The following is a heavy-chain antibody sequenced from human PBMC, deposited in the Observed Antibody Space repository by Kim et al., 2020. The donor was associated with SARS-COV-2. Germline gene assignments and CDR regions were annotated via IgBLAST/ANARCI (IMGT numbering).Heavy chain of an antibody. CDR3: ARSPHYDFWSGYYFPYYFDY. CDR1: GGTFSSYA. V-gene: IGHV1-69*13. CDR2: IIPIFGTA. D-gene: IGHD3-3*01. J-gene: IGHJ4*02. Sequence: SVKVSCKASGGTFSSYAISWVRQAPGQGLEWMGGIIPIFGTANYAQKFQGRVTITADESTSTAYMELSSLRSEDTAVYYCARSPHYDFWSGYYFPYYFDYWGQGTLVTVSS.